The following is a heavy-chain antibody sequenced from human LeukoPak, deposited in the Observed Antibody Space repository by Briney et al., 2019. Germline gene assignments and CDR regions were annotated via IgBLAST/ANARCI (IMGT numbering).Heavy chain of an antibody. CDR2: IRYDGSNK. CDR1: GFTFSSYG. D-gene: IGHD2-2*01. J-gene: IGHJ6*03. Sequence: GSLRLSCAASGFTFSSYGMHWVRQAPGKGLEWVAFIRYDGSNKYYADSVKGRFTISRDNSKNTLYLQMNSLRAEDTAVYYCAKSDCSSTSCPHYYYYMDVWGKGTTVTVSS. CDR3: AKSDCSSTSCPHYYYYMDV. V-gene: IGHV3-30*02.